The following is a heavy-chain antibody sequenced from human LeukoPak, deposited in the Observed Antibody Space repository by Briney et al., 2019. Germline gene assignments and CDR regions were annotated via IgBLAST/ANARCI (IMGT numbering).Heavy chain of an antibody. D-gene: IGHD2-21*02. J-gene: IGHJ4*02. CDR2: IYSGGST. CDR3: ARGVVTAMPTSFDY. V-gene: IGHV3-66*01. CDR1: GFTVSSNY. Sequence: GGSLRLSCAASGFTVSSNYMSWVRQAPRKGLEWVSVIYSGGSTYYADSVKGRFTISRDNSKNTLYLQMNSLRAEDTAVYYCARGVVTAMPTSFDYWGQGTLVTVSS.